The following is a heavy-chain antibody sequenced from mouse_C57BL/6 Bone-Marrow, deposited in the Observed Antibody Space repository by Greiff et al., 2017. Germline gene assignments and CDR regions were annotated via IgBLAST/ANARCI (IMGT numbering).Heavy chain of an antibody. CDR3: ARRDVRFAY. CDR1: GYTFTSYW. Sequence: QVQLQQPGAELVKPGASVKLSCKASGYTFTSYWMQWVKQRPGQGLEWIGEIDPSDSYTNYNQKFKGKATLTVDTSSSTAYMQLRSLTSEDSAVYYCARRDVRFAYWGQGTLVTVAA. D-gene: IGHD3-3*01. CDR2: IDPSDSYT. V-gene: IGHV1-50*01. J-gene: IGHJ3*01.